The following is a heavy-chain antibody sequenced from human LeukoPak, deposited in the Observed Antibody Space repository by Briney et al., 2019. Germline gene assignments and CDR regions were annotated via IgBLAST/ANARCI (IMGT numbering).Heavy chain of an antibody. V-gene: IGHV4-34*01. CDR3: ARPSGDYDSSGYYYVFFDY. CDR1: GGSFSGYY. D-gene: IGHD3-22*01. J-gene: IGHJ4*02. Sequence: PSETLSLTCAVYGGSFSGYYWSWIRQPPGKGLEWIGEINHSGSTNYNPSLKSRVTISVDTSKNQFSLKLSSVTAADTAVYYCARPSGDYDSSGYYYVFFDYWGQGTLVTVSS. CDR2: INHSGST.